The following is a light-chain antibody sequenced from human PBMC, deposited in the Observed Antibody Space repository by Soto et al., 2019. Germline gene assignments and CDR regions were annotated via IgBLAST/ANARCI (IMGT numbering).Light chain of an antibody. CDR3: QQYGASPWT. CDR2: DTS. J-gene: IGKJ1*01. V-gene: IGKV3-20*01. CDR1: QSVSSSH. Sequence: EVELTQSPGTLSLSPGERATLSCRASQSVSSSHLAWYQQKRGQAPRLLIYDTSTRATGIPDRFSGSGSGTDFTLTISRLEPEYFAVYHCQQYGASPWTFGQGTKVEVK.